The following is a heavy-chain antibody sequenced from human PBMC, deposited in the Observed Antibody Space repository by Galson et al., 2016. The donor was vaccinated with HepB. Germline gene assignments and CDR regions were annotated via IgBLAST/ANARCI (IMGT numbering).Heavy chain of an antibody. Sequence: SLRLSCAASGFTFSSYNMNWVRQAPGKGLEWVSSISSSRTYMYYADSVKGRFTISRDNGKNSLYLQMKSLRAEDTAVYYCARWPGVVVVASDAFDIGAQGPMVTFSS. CDR3: ARWPGVVVVASDAFDI. V-gene: IGHV3-21*01. CDR2: ISSSRTYM. CDR1: GFTFSSYN. D-gene: IGHD2-15*01. J-gene: IGHJ3*02.